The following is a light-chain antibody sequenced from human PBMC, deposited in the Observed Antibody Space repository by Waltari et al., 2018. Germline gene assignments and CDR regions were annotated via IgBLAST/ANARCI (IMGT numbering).Light chain of an antibody. CDR3: QQCYSTPLT. Sequence: DIQMTQSPSSLSASVGDTVTITCRASEDISASLNWYQQKPGRAPSLLIHTTASLRSGVPSRFSGSGSGTAFSLTISSLQPEDFATYFCQQCYSTPLTFGGGTRVE. CDR2: TTA. J-gene: IGKJ4*01. V-gene: IGKV1-39*01. CDR1: EDISAS.